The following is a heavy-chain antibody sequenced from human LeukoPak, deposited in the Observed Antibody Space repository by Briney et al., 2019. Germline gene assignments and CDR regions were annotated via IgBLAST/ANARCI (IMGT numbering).Heavy chain of an antibody. D-gene: IGHD1-26*01. J-gene: IGHJ3*02. CDR1: GGTFSSYA. CDR3: AGDLSGQGRDAFDI. CDR2: IIPIFGTA. Sequence: GASVKVSCKASGGTFSSYAISWVRQAPGQGLEWMGGIIPIFGTANYAQKFQGRVTITTDESTSTAYMELSSLRSEDTAVYYCAGDLSGQGRDAFDIWGQGTMVTVSS. V-gene: IGHV1-69*05.